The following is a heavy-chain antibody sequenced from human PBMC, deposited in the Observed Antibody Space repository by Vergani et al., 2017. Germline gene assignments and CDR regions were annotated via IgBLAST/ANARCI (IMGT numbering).Heavy chain of an antibody. J-gene: IGHJ4*02. CDR3: AREGNSGYYYGGFDY. D-gene: IGHD3-22*01. CDR1: GFTFSSYE. CDR2: ISSSGSTI. V-gene: IGHV3-48*03. Sequence: EVQLVESGGGLVQPGGSLRLSCAASGFTFSSYEMNWVRQAPGKGLEWVSYISSSGSTIYYAESVKGRFTISSDNAKNSLYLQMNSLRAEDTAVYYCAREGNSGYYYGGFDYWGQGTLVTVSS.